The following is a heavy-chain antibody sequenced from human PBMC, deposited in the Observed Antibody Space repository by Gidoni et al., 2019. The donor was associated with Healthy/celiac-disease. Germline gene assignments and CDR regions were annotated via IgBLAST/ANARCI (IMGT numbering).Heavy chain of an antibody. D-gene: IGHD2-21*02. CDR2: IIPIFGTA. J-gene: IGHJ6*02. V-gene: IGHV1-69*01. Sequence: QVRLVQSGAEVKKPGSSVKVSCKASGGTFSRYSISWVQQAPGQGLEWMGGIIPIFGTANYAQKFQGRVTITADESTSTAYMELSSLRSEDTAVYYCASGDGGGDCYSPGENMDVWGQGTTVTVSS. CDR3: ASGDGGGDCYSPGENMDV. CDR1: GGTFSRYS.